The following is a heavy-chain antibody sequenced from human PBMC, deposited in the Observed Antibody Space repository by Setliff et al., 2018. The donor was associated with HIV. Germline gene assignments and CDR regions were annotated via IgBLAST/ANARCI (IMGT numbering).Heavy chain of an antibody. D-gene: IGHD3-9*01. J-gene: IGHJ5*02. CDR1: GDSISRGGFF. V-gene: IGHV4-31*03. CDR2: MNYSGRS. CDR3: ARVDHDVLTGYLFFGP. Sequence: PSETLSLTCTVSGDSISRGGFFWNWIRQHPGKGLEWIGDMNYSGRSHYNPSLKSRVSISVDRSKNQFSLKLRSVTAADTALYYCARVDHDVLTGYLFFGPWGQGTLVTVSS.